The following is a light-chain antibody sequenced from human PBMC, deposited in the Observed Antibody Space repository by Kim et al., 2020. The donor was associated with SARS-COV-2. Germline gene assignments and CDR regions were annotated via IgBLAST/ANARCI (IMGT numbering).Light chain of an antibody. J-gene: IGKJ1*01. Sequence: SPGERAPLSCRASQSVSSSYLAWYQQKPGQAPRLLIYCASSRATGIPDRFSGIGSGTDFTLTISRLEPEDFAVYYCQQYGSSPRTFGQGTKVDIK. CDR1: QSVSSSY. V-gene: IGKV3-20*01. CDR3: QQYGSSPRT. CDR2: CAS.